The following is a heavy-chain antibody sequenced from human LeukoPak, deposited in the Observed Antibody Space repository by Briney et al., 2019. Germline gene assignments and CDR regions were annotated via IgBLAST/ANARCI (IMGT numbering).Heavy chain of an antibody. Sequence: SETLSLTCAVYGGSFSGYYWSWTRQPPGKGLEWIGEINHSGSTNYNPSLKSRVTISVDTSKNQFSLKLSSVTAADTAVYYCARGRAPRIPQDIVVVPAAMELNYWGQGTLVTVSS. CDR3: ARGRAPRIPQDIVVVPAAMELNY. D-gene: IGHD2-2*01. CDR2: INHSGST. CDR1: GGSFSGYY. J-gene: IGHJ4*02. V-gene: IGHV4-34*01.